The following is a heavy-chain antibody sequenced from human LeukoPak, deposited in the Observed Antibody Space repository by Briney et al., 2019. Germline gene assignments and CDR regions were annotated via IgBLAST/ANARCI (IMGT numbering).Heavy chain of an antibody. J-gene: IGHJ4*02. CDR2: ISSSGTTI. V-gene: IGHV3-48*01. CDR1: GFTFRTSG. Sequence: QTGGSLRLSCAASGFTFRTSGMNWVRQAPGKGVEWVSYISSSGTTISYAQSVKGRFTITRDNAQNSLTLHMNTLRADDTAVYYCAKDGGTHFDHWGQGTLVTVSS. D-gene: IGHD1-26*01. CDR3: AKDGGTHFDH.